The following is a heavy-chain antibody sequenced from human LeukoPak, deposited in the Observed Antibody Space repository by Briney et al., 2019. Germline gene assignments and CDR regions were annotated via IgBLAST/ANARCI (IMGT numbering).Heavy chain of an antibody. CDR1: GFTFSSYG. CDR3: AKEYSAYYDFWTAGPYFDY. CDR2: IRYDGSNK. Sequence: GGSLRLSCAASGFTFSSYGMHWVRQAPGKGLEWVAFIRYDGSNKYYADSVKGRFTISRDNSKNTLYLQMNSLRAEDTAVYYCAKEYSAYYDFWTAGPYFDYWGQGTLVTVSS. J-gene: IGHJ4*02. V-gene: IGHV3-30*02. D-gene: IGHD3-3*01.